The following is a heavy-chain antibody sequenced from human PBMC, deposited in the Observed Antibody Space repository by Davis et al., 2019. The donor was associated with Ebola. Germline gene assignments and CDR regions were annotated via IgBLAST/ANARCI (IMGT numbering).Heavy chain of an antibody. J-gene: IGHJ6*01. D-gene: IGHD1-26*01. CDR3: ARYRYSGSYYDLYYYYGMDV. CDR1: GGSITSSDYY. V-gene: IGHV4-39*01. CDR2: FYYSGIT. Sequence: LRLSCTVSGGSITSSDYYWGWIRQSPGKGLEWIGTFYYSGITFYNPSLKSRITVSVDPSKNQFSLKLSSVTAADTAVYYCARYRYSGSYYDLYYYYGMDVWGKGPRSPSPQ.